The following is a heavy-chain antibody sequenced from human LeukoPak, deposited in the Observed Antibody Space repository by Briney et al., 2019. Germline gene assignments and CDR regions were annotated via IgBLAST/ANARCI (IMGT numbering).Heavy chain of an antibody. CDR2: IYYSGST. CDR1: GGFISSGGYY. Sequence: ASETLSLTCTVSGGFISSGGYYWSWIRQHPGKGLEWIGYIYYSGSTYYNPSLKSRVTISVDTSKNQFSLKLSSVTAADTAVYYCARGQCSSTSCPFDYWGQGTLVTVSS. CDR3: ARGQCSSTSCPFDY. J-gene: IGHJ4*02. D-gene: IGHD2-2*01. V-gene: IGHV4-31*03.